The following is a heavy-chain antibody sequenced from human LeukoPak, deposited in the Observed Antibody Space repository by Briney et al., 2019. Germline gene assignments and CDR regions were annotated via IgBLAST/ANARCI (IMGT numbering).Heavy chain of an antibody. D-gene: IGHD2-15*01. CDR2: INHSGHT. V-gene: IGHV4-34*01. CDR1: GGSFSDDY. CDR3: ARRQGVPSYYFDY. Sequence: SETLSLTCAVYGGSFSDDYWSWIRQPPGKGLEWIGEINHSGHTSYNPSLKSRVAISIDTSKNQFSLKVRSVTAADTAVYYCARRQGVPSYYFDYWGQGTLVTVSS. J-gene: IGHJ4*02.